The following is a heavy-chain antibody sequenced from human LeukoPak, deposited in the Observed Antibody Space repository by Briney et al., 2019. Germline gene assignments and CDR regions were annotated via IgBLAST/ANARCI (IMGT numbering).Heavy chain of an antibody. Sequence: GGSLRLSCAASGFTSSTYWMQWVRQAPGKGLVWVSRINTDGSTTEYADSVKGRFAISRDNAKNTLYLQMNSLRAEDTAVYYCARDYWGAQDYWGQGTLVTVSS. CDR1: GFTSSTYW. CDR3: ARDYWGAQDY. V-gene: IGHV3-74*03. D-gene: IGHD7-27*01. CDR2: INTDGSTT. J-gene: IGHJ4*02.